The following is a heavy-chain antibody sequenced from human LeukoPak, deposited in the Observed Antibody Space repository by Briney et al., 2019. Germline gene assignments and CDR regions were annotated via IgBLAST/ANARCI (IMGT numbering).Heavy chain of an antibody. CDR3: ARHDSFIPF. V-gene: IGHV3-23*01. D-gene: IGHD2-21*01. J-gene: IGHJ4*02. CDR2: ISDTGRRT. CDR1: GFTFSDYA. Sequence: GSLRLSCAASGFTFSDYAMSWVRQAAGKGLEWVSGISDTGRRTYYTGSVKGRLTISRDDSKKTVYLQMDTLRAEDTAIYFCARHDSFIPFWGQGTLVTVSS.